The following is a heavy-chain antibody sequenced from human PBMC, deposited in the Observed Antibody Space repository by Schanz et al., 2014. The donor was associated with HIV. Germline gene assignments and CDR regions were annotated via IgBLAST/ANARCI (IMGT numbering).Heavy chain of an antibody. V-gene: IGHV3-11*04. D-gene: IGHD4-17*01. CDR3: ATAAVTDYSDN. Sequence: QVQLVESGGGLVKPGGSLRLSCAASGFTFSDYYMSWIRQAPGKGLEWISYINSNGYTTYYADSVKGRFTISRDNAKNTLYLQMNSLRGEDTAVYYCATAAVTDYSDNWGQGTLVTVSS. CDR2: INSNGYTT. J-gene: IGHJ4*02. CDR1: GFTFSDYY.